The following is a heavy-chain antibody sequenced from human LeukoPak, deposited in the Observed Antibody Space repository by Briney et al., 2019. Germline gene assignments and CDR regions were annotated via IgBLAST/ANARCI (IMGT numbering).Heavy chain of an antibody. CDR2: IYYSGST. D-gene: IGHD2-21*02. CDR3: ARAECGGDCYLDY. Sequence: SQTLSLTCTVSGGSISSGDYYWGWIRQPPGKGLEWIGYIYYSGSTYYNPSLKSRVTISVDTSKNQFSLKLSSVTAAHTAVYYCARAECGGDCYLDYWGQGTLVTVSS. CDR1: GGSISSGDYY. V-gene: IGHV4-30-4*01. J-gene: IGHJ4*02.